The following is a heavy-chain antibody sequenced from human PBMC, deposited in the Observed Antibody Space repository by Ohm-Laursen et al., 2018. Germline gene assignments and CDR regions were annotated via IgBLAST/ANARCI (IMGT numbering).Heavy chain of an antibody. Sequence: ASVKVSCKASGYTFTSYGISWVRQAPGQGLEWMGWISAYNGNTNYAQKLQGRVTMTTDTSTSTAYMELRSLRSDDTAVYYCARDYLLYDDSSGYDYWGQGTLVTVSS. CDR1: GYTFTSYG. CDR3: ARDYLLYDDSSGYDY. CDR2: ISAYNGNT. D-gene: IGHD3-22*01. V-gene: IGHV1-18*01. J-gene: IGHJ4*02.